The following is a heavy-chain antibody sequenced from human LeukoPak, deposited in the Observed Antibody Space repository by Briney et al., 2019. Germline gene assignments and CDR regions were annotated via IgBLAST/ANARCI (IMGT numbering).Heavy chain of an antibody. Sequence: GGSLRLSCAASGFTFSSYWMGWVRQAPGKGLQWVANIKTDGSEKYYVDSVKGRFTIFRDNAKNSLYLQMNSLRAEDAAVYYCATYSSLNRREFQYWGQGTLLTVSS. CDR1: GFTFSSYW. J-gene: IGHJ1*01. CDR3: ATYSSLNRREFQY. CDR2: IKTDGSEK. D-gene: IGHD3-22*01. V-gene: IGHV3-7*01.